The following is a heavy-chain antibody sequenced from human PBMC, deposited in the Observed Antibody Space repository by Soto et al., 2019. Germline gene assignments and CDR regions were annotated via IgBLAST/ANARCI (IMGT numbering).Heavy chain of an antibody. V-gene: IGHV1-46*01. CDR3: ARDPRRVDTAMVSPPSWFDP. Sequence: ASVKVPCKASGYTLTSYYMHWVRQAPGQGLEWMGIINPSGGSTSYAQKFQGRVTMTRDTSTSTVYMELSSLRSEDTAVYYCARDPRRVDTAMVSPPSWFDPWGQGTLVTVSS. J-gene: IGHJ5*02. CDR2: INPSGGST. CDR1: GYTLTSYY. D-gene: IGHD5-18*01.